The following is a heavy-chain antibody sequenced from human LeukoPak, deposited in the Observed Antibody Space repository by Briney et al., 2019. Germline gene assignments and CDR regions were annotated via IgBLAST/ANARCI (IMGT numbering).Heavy chain of an antibody. CDR3: ARVAAAGTVYFDY. J-gene: IGHJ4*02. Sequence: ASVKVSCKASGGTFSSYAISWVRQAPGQGLEWMGGIIPIFGTANYAQKFQGRVTITADESTSTAYMELSSLRSEDTAVYYCARVAAAGTVYFDYWGQGTLVTVSS. V-gene: IGHV1-69*13. CDR1: GGTFSSYA. D-gene: IGHD6-13*01. CDR2: IIPIFGTA.